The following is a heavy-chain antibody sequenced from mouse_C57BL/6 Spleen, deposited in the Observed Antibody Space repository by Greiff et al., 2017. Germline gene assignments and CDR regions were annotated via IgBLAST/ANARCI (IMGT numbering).Heavy chain of an antibody. D-gene: IGHD4-1*01. CDR2: IDPSDSYT. V-gene: IGHV1-69*01. CDR3: ALTGYAMDY. J-gene: IGHJ4*01. CDR1: GYTFTSYW. Sequence: QVQLQQPGAELVMPGASVKLSCKASGYTFTSYWMHWVKQRPGQGLEWIGEIDPSDSYTNYNQKFKGKSTLTVDKSSSTAYMQLSSLTSEDSAVYYCALTGYAMDYWGQGTSVTVSS.